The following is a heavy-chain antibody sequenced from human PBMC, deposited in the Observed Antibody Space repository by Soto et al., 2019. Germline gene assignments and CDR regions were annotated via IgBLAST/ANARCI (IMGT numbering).Heavy chain of an antibody. D-gene: IGHD2-21*02. CDR2: INPNSGGT. J-gene: IGHJ6*02. Sequence: GASVKVSCKASGYTFTGYYMRWVRQAPGQGLEWMGWINPNSGGTNYAQKFQGRVTMTRDTSISTAYMELSRLRSDDKAVYYCAVAYCGGDCYTRGENYYYYGMDVWGQGTTVTVSS. CDR3: AVAYCGGDCYTRGENYYYYGMDV. CDR1: GYTFTGYY. V-gene: IGHV1-2*02.